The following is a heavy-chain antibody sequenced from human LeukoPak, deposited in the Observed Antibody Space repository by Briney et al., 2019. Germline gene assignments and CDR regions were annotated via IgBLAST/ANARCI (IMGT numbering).Heavy chain of an antibody. D-gene: IGHD3-22*01. V-gene: IGHV3-48*03. J-gene: IGHJ4*02. CDR3: AIYRRYYDSSGYWAFDY. Sequence: GGSLRLSCAASGFTFSSYEMNWVRQAPGKGLEWVSYISSSGSTIYYADSVKGRFTISRDNSKNTLYLQMNSLRAEDTAVYYCAIYRRYYDSSGYWAFDYWGQGTLVTVSS. CDR2: ISSSGSTI. CDR1: GFTFSSYE.